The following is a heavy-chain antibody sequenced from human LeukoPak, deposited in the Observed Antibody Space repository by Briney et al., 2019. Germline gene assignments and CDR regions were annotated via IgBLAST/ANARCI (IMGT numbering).Heavy chain of an antibody. CDR2: ISWNSGSI. CDR1: GFTFDDYA. CDR3: ARSDYYGSGSSGKTFDY. Sequence: GGSPRLSCAASGFTFDDYAMHWVRQAPGKGLEWVSGISWNSGSIGYADSVKGRFTISRDNAKNSLYLQMNSLRAEDTALYYCARSDYYGSGSSGKTFDYWGQGTLVTVSS. J-gene: IGHJ4*02. D-gene: IGHD3-10*01. V-gene: IGHV3-9*01.